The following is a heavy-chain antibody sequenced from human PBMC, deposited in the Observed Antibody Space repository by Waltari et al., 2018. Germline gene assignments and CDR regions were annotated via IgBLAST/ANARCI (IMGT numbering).Heavy chain of an antibody. Sequence: EVQLVESGGGLVKPGGSLRLSCAASGFTFSSYSMNWVRQAPGKGLEWVSSISSSSSYIYYADAVKCRFTISRDNAKNSLYLQMNSLRAEDTAVYYCARDLYRAAAGTRWFDPWGQGTLVTVSS. CDR2: ISSSSSYI. D-gene: IGHD6-13*01. V-gene: IGHV3-21*01. CDR3: ARDLYRAAAGTRWFDP. CDR1: GFTFSSYS. J-gene: IGHJ5*02.